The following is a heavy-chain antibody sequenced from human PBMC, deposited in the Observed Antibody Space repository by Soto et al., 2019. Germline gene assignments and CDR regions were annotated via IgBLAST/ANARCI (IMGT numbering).Heavy chain of an antibody. J-gene: IGHJ4*02. V-gene: IGHV1-18*01. D-gene: IGHD1-26*01. CDR2: ISGYNGNT. Sequence: QVQLVQSGAEVKKPGASVKVSCKASGYTFTSYGISWVRQAPGQGLEWMGWISGYNGNTKYTQKLQGRVTMTTDTSTTTEYMELRSLRSDDRAVYYWSRDVGGQVVGYWGQGTLVTVSS. CDR1: GYTFTSYG. CDR3: SRDVGGQVVGY.